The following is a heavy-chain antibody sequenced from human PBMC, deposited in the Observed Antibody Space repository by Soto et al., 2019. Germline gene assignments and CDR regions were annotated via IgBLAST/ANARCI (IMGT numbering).Heavy chain of an antibody. CDR2: IYSGGST. J-gene: IGHJ1*01. V-gene: IGHV3-66*01. CDR3: ARDRIAVAGNPEYFQH. Sequence: EVQLVESGGGLVQPGGSLRLSCAASGFTVSSNNMSWVRQAPGKGLEWVSVIYSGGSTYYADSVKGRFTISRDNSKNTLYLQMNSLRAEDTAVYYCARDRIAVAGNPEYFQHWGQGTLVTVSS. D-gene: IGHD6-19*01. CDR1: GFTVSSNN.